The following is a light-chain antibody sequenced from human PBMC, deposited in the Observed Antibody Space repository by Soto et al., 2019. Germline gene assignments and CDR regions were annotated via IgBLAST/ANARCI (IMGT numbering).Light chain of an antibody. CDR1: RSIRHY. CDR3: QHHNSYSQT. J-gene: IGKJ1*01. Sequence: DIQMTQSPPTLSASVGDRVTITCRASRSIRHYLAWYQQMPGKAPKLLIYGASTLQSGVPSGFSGSGSGTEFTLTISSLQPDDFGTYFCQHHNSYSQTFGQGAKVDIK. V-gene: IGKV1-5*01. CDR2: GAS.